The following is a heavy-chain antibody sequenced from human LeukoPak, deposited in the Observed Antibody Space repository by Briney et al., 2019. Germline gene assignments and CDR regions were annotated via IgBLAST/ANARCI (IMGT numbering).Heavy chain of an antibody. V-gene: IGHV4-39*01. D-gene: IGHD2-2*01. CDR2: IYYSGNS. Sequence: PSETLSLTCTVSGDSFSSSNYFWVWIRQPPGKGLEWIGSIYYSGNSYYNPSLKSRVTISVDTSKKQFSLKLTSVMAADTAVYYCARHGNVVVEPGPNGFDYWGLGTQVTVSS. CDR1: GDSFSSSNYF. J-gene: IGHJ4*02. CDR3: ARHGNVVVEPGPNGFDY.